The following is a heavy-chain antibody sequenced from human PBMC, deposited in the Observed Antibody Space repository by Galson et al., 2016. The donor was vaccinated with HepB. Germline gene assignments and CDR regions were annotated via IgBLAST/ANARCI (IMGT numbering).Heavy chain of an antibody. CDR2: ISRGGTYT. D-gene: IGHD1-14*01. CDR1: GITLRGYA. J-gene: IGHJ6*02. CDR3: ARDRLTSVTRHWTGTTYSYYGMDV. V-gene: IGHV3-21*04. Sequence: SLRLSCAASGITLRGYAMNWARQAPGKGLDWVSCISRGGTYTYYADSVKGRFTVSRDNARNSLYLQVNGLRADDTAVYYCARDRLTSVTRHWTGTTYSYYGMDVWGQGTTVTVSS.